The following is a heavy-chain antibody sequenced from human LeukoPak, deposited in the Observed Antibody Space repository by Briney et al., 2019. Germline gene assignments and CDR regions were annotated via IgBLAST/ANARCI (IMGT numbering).Heavy chain of an antibody. V-gene: IGHV4-39*01. Sequence: PSETLSLTCIVSGGSISSSSYYWGWIRQPPGKGLGWIGSIYYSGSTYYNPSLKSRVTISVDTSKNQFSLKLSSVTAADTAVYYCASRCSSTSCYILLSQDWFDPWGQGTLVTVSS. J-gene: IGHJ5*02. D-gene: IGHD2-2*02. CDR2: IYYSGST. CDR1: GGSISSSSYY. CDR3: ASRCSSTSCYILLSQDWFDP.